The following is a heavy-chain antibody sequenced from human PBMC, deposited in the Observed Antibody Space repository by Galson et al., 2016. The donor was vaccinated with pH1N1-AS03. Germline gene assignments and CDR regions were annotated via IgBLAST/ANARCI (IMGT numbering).Heavy chain of an antibody. CDR2: MYSRGDT. D-gene: IGHD3-10*01. Sequence: ETLSLTCTVSLGSISGYYWSWIRQPAGKRLEWIGRMYSRGDTRYSPSLDSRITMSVDTSKNQFFLSLQSVTAADTAVYYCARLGLRDNNGYYGSGYDYYDKWGQGILVTVSS. CDR3: ARLGLRDNNGYYGSGYDYYDK. J-gene: IGHJ4*02. V-gene: IGHV4-4*07. CDR1: LGSISGYY.